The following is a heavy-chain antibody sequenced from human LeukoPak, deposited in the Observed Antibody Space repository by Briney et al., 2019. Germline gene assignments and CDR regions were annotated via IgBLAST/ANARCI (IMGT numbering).Heavy chain of an antibody. D-gene: IGHD6-13*01. CDR2: INHSGST. J-gene: IGHJ4*02. Sequence: SETLSLTCAVYGGSFSGYHWSWIRQPPGKGLEWIGEINHSGSTNYNPSLKSRVTISVDTSKNQFSLKLSSVTAADTAVYYCAREAAGIGYWGQGTLVTVSS. CDR3: AREAAGIGY. CDR1: GGSFSGYH. V-gene: IGHV4-34*01.